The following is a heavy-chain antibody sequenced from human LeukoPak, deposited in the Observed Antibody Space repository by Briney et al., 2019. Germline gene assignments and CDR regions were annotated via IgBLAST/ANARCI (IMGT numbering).Heavy chain of an antibody. V-gene: IGHV3-11*05. D-gene: IGHD2-21*02. J-gene: IGHJ4*02. CDR2: ISPKGGYT. CDR1: AFTFSNYY. Sequence: GGSLALSCAASAFTFSNYYMSWIRQAPGKGLEWVSYISPKGGYTNYADSVKGRFTISRDNAKNSLYLQMNSLRAEDTAVYYCARELPNCGGDCPVDYWGQGTLVSV. CDR3: ARELPNCGGDCPVDY.